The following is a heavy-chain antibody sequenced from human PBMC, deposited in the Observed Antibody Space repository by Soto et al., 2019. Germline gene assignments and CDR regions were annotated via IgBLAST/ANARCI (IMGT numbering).Heavy chain of an antibody. J-gene: IGHJ6*02. CDR1: GFTVSSYG. V-gene: IGHV3-33*01. Sequence: XGSLRLSCAASGFTVSSYGMHWVRQAPGKGLEWVAVIWYDGSNKYYADSVKGRFTISRDNSKNTLYLQMNSLRAEDTAVYYCARVRKYNWNWMHHYYYYGMDVWGQGTTVTVSS. CDR2: IWYDGSNK. D-gene: IGHD1-7*01. CDR3: ARVRKYNWNWMHHYYYYGMDV.